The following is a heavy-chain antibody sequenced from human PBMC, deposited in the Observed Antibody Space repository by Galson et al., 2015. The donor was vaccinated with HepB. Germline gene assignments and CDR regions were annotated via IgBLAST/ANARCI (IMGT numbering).Heavy chain of an antibody. Sequence: SLRLSCAASGFTVSGNYMSWVRQAPGKGLQWVSVIYSGGATYYADSVKGRFTISRDNSKNTLFLQMNSLRADDTAVYYCARDTAVAGGGRAFDIWGQGTMVTASS. CDR1: GFTVSGNY. J-gene: IGHJ3*02. CDR3: ARDTAVAGGGRAFDI. V-gene: IGHV3-66*01. D-gene: IGHD2-8*02. CDR2: IYSGGAT.